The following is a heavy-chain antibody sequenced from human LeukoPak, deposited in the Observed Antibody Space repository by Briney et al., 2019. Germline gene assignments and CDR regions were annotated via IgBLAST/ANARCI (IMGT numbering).Heavy chain of an antibody. Sequence: SETLSLTCTVSGGSISTYYWSWIRQSPGKGLEWIGYIYYDGSTNYNPSLKSRVTISVDTSKNQFSLKLRSVTAADTAVYYCARVYYSSSYDYWYFDLWGRGTLVTVSS. CDR3: ARVYYSSSYDYWYFDL. CDR1: GGSISTYY. V-gene: IGHV4-59*01. CDR2: IYYDGST. J-gene: IGHJ2*01. D-gene: IGHD6-13*01.